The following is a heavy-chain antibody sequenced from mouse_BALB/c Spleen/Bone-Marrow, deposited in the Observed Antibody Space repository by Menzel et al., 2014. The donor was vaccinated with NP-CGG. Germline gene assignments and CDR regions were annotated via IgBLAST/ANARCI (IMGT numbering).Heavy chain of an antibody. Sequence: VQLQQSGPGLAAPSQSLSITCTVSGFSLTSYGVHWVRQPPGKGLEWLGVIWAGGSTNYNSALMSRLSISKDNSKSQVFLKMNSLQTDDTAMYYCARVGYRYDGYAMDYWGQGSSVTVSS. CDR3: ARVGYRYDGYAMDY. V-gene: IGHV2-9*02. D-gene: IGHD2-14*01. J-gene: IGHJ4*01. CDR1: GFSLTSYG. CDR2: IWAGGST.